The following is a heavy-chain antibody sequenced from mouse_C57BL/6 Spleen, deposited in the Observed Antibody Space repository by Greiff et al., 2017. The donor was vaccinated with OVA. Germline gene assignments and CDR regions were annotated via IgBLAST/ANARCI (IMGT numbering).Heavy chain of an antibody. CDR3: ARRGIDAMDY. CDR1: GYSITSGYY. J-gene: IGHJ4*01. Sequence: EVHLVDSGPGLVKPSQSLSLTCSVTGYSITSGYYWNWIRQFPGNKLEWMGYISYDGSNNYNPSLKNRISITRDTSKNQFFLKLNSVTTEDTATYYCARRGIDAMDYWGQGTSVTVSS. D-gene: IGHD2-12*01. CDR2: ISYDGSN. V-gene: IGHV3-6*01.